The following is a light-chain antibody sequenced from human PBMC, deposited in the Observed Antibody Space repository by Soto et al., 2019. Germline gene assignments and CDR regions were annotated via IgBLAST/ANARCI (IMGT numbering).Light chain of an antibody. CDR2: EVT. J-gene: IGLJ2*01. Sequence: QSALTQPPSVSGAPGQSITISCTGTSSNIGTYNYVSWYQQHPAKSPQLMIYEVTHRPSGVSNRFSGYKSGNTASLTISGLQTEDEDHYYCSSYTSTTTLVFGGGTKLTVL. CDR3: SSYTSTTTLV. CDR1: SSNIGTYNY. V-gene: IGLV2-14*01.